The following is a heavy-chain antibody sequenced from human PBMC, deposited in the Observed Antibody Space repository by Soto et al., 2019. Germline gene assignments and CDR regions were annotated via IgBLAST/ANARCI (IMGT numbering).Heavy chain of an antibody. D-gene: IGHD4-17*01. CDR1: GFSLSDHW. CDR3: GRDHYGFNSIDQ. Sequence: SLRLSCVASGFSLSDHWMHWVRQVPGKGLVHVSRIRTDGGYTNYADFVEGRFTISRDNAKNILYLQMNSLRAEDTAVYFCGRDHYGFNSIDQWGQGTLVTVSS. CDR2: IRTDGGYT. V-gene: IGHV3-74*01. J-gene: IGHJ4*02.